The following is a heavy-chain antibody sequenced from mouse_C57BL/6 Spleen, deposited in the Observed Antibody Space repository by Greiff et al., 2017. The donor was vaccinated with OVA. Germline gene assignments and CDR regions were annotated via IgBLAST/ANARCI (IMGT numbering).Heavy chain of an antibody. CDR1: GFTFSDYS. Sequence: EVHLVESEGGLVQPGSSMKLSCTASGFTFSDYSMAWVLQVPEKGLEWVANINYDGSSNYYLDSLKSRFIISRDNAKNILYLQMSSLKSEDTATYYCARVHYYGSSPWYFDVWGTGTTVTVSS. CDR3: ARVHYYGSSPWYFDV. CDR2: INYDGSSN. V-gene: IGHV5-16*01. J-gene: IGHJ1*03. D-gene: IGHD1-1*01.